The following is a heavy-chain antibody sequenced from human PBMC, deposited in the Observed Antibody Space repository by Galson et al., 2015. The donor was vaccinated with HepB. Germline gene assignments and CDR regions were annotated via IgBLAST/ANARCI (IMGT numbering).Heavy chain of an antibody. CDR2: INSGGDTI. D-gene: IGHD6-13*01. CDR1: GFTFSDYY. CDR3: ARLISRLDY. V-gene: IGHV3-11*01. J-gene: IGHJ4*02. Sequence: SLRLSCAVSGFTFSDYYMSWIRQAPGKGLEWVSYINSGGDTISYAESVKGRFTISRDNAKKSLYLQMNSLRVEDTAVYYCARLISRLDYWGQGTPVTVSS.